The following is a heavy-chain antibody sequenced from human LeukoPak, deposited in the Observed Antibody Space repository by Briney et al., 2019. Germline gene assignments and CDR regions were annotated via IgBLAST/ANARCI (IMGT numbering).Heavy chain of an antibody. D-gene: IGHD3-9*01. CDR2: INHSGST. CDR3: ARDYYDILTGYYSFDY. Sequence: PSETLSLTCAVYGGSFSGYYWSWIRQPPGKGLEWIGEINHSGSTNYNPSLKSRVTISVDTSKNQFSLKLSSVTAADTAVYYCARDYYDILTGYYSFDYWDQGTLVTVSS. V-gene: IGHV4-34*01. CDR1: GGSFSGYY. J-gene: IGHJ4*02.